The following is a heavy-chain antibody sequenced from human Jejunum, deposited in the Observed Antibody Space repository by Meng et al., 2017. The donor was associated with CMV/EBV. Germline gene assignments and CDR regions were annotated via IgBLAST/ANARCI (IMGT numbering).Heavy chain of an antibody. Sequence: ASGLDFNTYTMNCVRQAPGKGLEWVSSITSGSQYIFYTDSVKGRFTLSRDNAKKSLYLQMNSLRAADTAVYYCATDYRRGAGPNWGQGTLGIVSS. J-gene: IGHJ4*02. V-gene: IGHV3-21*01. D-gene: IGHD6-13*01. CDR3: ATDYRRGAGPN. CDR1: GLDFNTYT. CDR2: ITSGSQYI.